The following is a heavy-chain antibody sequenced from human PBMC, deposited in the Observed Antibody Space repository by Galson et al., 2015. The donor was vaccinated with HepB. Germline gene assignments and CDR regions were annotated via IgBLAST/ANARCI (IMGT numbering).Heavy chain of an antibody. V-gene: IGHV5-51*01. Sequence: KVSCKASGYTFTNYWIGWVRQMPGKGLEWMGIIYPGDSDTRYSPSFQGQVTFSADKSITTAYLQWSSLKPSDTAIYYCARPASTDSSSWYNAFDIWGQGTKVTVSS. CDR1: GYTFTNYW. CDR2: IYPGDSDT. CDR3: ARPASTDSSSWYNAFDI. J-gene: IGHJ3*02. D-gene: IGHD6-13*01.